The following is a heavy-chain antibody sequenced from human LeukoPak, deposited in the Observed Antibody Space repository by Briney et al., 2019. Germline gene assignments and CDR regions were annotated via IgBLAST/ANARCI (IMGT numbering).Heavy chain of an antibody. D-gene: IGHD3-10*01. V-gene: IGHV3-23*01. CDR3: ARFYGSGRDSNFDY. CDR1: GFTFSSYA. J-gene: IGHJ4*02. CDR2: ISAAGGIT. Sequence: GGSLRLSCAASGFTFSSYAMSWVRQAPGKGLEWVSTISAAGGITYYADSLKGRFTISRDNAKNSLFLQMNSLRAEDTAVYYCARFYGSGRDSNFDYWGQGTLVTVSS.